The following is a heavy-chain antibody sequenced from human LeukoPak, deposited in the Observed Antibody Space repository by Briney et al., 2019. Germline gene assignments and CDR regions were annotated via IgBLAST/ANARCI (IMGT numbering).Heavy chain of an antibody. Sequence: PGGSLRLSCVASGFTFSSYAMTWVRQAPGKGLEWVSSISVSGSSTYYAASVKGRFGISRDNSKNTVDLQMNSLRAEDTAVYYCARDLREHGVFDIWGQGTMVTVSS. J-gene: IGHJ3*02. D-gene: IGHD1-26*01. CDR1: GFTFSSYA. CDR2: ISVSGSST. CDR3: ARDLREHGVFDI. V-gene: IGHV3-23*01.